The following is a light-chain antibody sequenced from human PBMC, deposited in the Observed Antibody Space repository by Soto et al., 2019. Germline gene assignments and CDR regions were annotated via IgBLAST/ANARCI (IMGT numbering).Light chain of an antibody. Sequence: DTPLTQSPSFLSASVGDRVTIACRASQDVSRSVGWYQQKPGTAPKLLISAASSLNSGVPSRFSGSGSGTDFTLTSSSLQPEDFATYYCQQLWTYPLTFGGGTKVEI. CDR3: QQLWTYPLT. CDR2: AAS. V-gene: IGKV1-9*01. CDR1: QDVSRS. J-gene: IGKJ4*01.